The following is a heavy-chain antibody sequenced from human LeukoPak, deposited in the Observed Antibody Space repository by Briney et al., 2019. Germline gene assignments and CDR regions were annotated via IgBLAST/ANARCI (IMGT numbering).Heavy chain of an antibody. CDR3: TRMTAGHDY. CDR2: INHSGYT. J-gene: IGHJ4*02. V-gene: IGHV4-34*01. D-gene: IGHD2-21*02. CDR1: GVSFNDYY. Sequence: SETLSLTCAVSGVSFNDYYWSWVRQTPGKGLEWIGEINHSGYTNDSPSLKSRVTLSIDTSRKQLSLNLRSVTVADTGIYYCTRMTAGHDYWGQGTLVTVSS.